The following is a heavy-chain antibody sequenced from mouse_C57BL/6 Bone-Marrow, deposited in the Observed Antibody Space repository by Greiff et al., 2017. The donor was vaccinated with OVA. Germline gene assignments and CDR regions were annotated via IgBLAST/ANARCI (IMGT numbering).Heavy chain of an antibody. CDR3: ARQDPYYAMDY. CDR2: ISSGGSYT. CDR1: GFTFSSYG. Sequence: EVNLVESGGDLVKPGGSLKLSCAASGFTFSSYGMSWVRQTPDKRLEWVATISSGGSYTYYPDSVKGRFTISRDNAKNTLYLQMSSLKSEDTAMYYCARQDPYYAMDYWGQGTSVTVSS. V-gene: IGHV5-6*01. J-gene: IGHJ4*01.